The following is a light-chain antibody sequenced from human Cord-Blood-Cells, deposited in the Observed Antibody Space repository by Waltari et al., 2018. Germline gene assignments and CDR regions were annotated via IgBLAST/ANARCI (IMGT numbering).Light chain of an antibody. CDR2: KDS. CDR3: YSAADNNRV. V-gene: IGLV3-27*01. Sequence: SYELTQPSSVSVSPGQTARITCSGDVLAKTYARWFQQKPGQAPGLVIYKDSERPSGIPERFSGSSSGTTVTLTISGAQVEDEADYYCYSAADNNRVFGTGTKVTVL. J-gene: IGLJ1*01. CDR1: VLAKTY.